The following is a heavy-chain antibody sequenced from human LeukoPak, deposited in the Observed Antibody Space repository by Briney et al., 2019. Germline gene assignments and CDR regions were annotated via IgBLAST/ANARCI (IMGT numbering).Heavy chain of an antibody. V-gene: IGHV3-21*01. J-gene: IGHJ5*02. CDR3: ARDLVDSSGWGPYVHDWFDP. D-gene: IGHD6-19*01. Sequence: PGGSLRLSCAASGFTFSSYAMNWVRQAPGKGLEWVSSISSSSSYIYYADSVKGRFTISRDNAKNSLYLQMNSLRAEDTAVYYCARDLVDSSGWGPYVHDWFDPWGQGTLVTVSS. CDR1: GFTFSSYA. CDR2: ISSSSSYI.